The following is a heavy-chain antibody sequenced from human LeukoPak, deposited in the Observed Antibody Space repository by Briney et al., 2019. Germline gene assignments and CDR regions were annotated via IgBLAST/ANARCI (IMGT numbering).Heavy chain of an antibody. V-gene: IGHV3-30*01. CDR2: ISSDGDNQ. CDR1: GFTFSNYW. Sequence: PGGSLRLSCAASGFTFSNYWMTWVRQAPGKGLEWVAVISSDGDNQYYADSVKGRFTISRDNSKSTLSLRMNSLRDEDTAVYFCARDNWGWDYWGQGTLVAVSS. J-gene: IGHJ4*02. D-gene: IGHD7-27*01. CDR3: ARDNWGWDY.